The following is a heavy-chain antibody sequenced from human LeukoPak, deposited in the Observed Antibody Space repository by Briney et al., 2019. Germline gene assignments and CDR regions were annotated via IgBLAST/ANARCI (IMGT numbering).Heavy chain of an antibody. V-gene: IGHV1-24*01. CDR3: ATRLAVAGTAYYFDY. D-gene: IGHD6-19*01. CDR2: FDPEDGET. Sequence: ASVKVSCTVSGYTLTELSMHWVRQAPGKGLEWMGGFDPEDGETIYAQKFQGRVTMTEDTSTDTAYMELSSLRSEDTAVYYCATRLAVAGTAYYFDYWGQGTLVTVSS. J-gene: IGHJ4*02. CDR1: GYTLTELS.